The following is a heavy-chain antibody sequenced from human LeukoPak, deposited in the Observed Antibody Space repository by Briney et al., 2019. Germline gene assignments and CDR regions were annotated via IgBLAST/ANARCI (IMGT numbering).Heavy chain of an antibody. D-gene: IGHD2-2*01. V-gene: IGHV3-74*01. CDR3: ATASRYCSSTSCRDY. CDR2: INSDGSST. CDR1: GFTFSSYW. J-gene: IGHJ4*02. Sequence: PGGSLRLSRAASGFTFSSYWMHWVRQAPGKGLVWVSRINSDGSSTSYADSVKGRFTISRDNAKNTLYLQMNSLRAEDTAVYYCATASRYCSSTSCRDYWGQGTLVTVSS.